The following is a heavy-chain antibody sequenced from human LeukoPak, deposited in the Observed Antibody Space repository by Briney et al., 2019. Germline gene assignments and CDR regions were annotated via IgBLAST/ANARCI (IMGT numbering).Heavy chain of an antibody. CDR3: ARDSFDY. J-gene: IGHJ4*02. CDR2: ISSRSRTI. Sequence: GGSLRLSCAASGFTFSSYSMNWVRQAPGKGLEWVSYISSRSRTIYYADSVKGRFTISRDNAKNSLYLQINSLRAEDTAVYYCARDSFDYWGQGTLVTVSS. V-gene: IGHV3-48*01. CDR1: GFTFSSYS.